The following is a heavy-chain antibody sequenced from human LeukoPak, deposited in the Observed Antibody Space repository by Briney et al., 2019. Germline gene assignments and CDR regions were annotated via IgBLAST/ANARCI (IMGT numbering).Heavy chain of an antibody. CDR3: TRDVASRNWFDP. CDR2: ISGSGGYT. V-gene: IGHV3-23*01. J-gene: IGHJ5*02. Sequence: QPGGSLRLSCAASGFTFSTYAMSWVRQAPGKGLEWVSAISGSGGYTYYADSVKGRFTISRDNSKNTLFLQMNSLRAEDTAVYYCTRDVASRNWFDPWGQGTLVTVSS. CDR1: GFTFSTYA.